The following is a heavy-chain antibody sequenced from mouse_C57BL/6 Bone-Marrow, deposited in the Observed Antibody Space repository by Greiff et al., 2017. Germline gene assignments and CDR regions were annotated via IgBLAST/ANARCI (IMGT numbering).Heavy chain of an antibody. D-gene: IGHD6-1*01. Sequence: EVQVVESGGGLVKPGGSLKLSCAASGFTFSSYAMPWVRQTPGKRLEWVATISDGGSYTYYPDNVKGRFTISRDNAKNNLYMQMSHLKSEDTAMYYCARATSDFDYWGQGTTLTVSS. CDR3: ARATSDFDY. CDR1: GFTFSSYA. J-gene: IGHJ2*01. CDR2: ISDGGSYT. V-gene: IGHV5-4*01.